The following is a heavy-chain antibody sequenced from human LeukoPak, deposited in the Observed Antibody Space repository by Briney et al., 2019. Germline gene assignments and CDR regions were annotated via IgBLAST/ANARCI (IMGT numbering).Heavy chain of an antibody. CDR2: INHSGST. V-gene: IGHV4-34*01. D-gene: IGHD6-13*01. CDR3: ARRGIAAAGPDY. CDR1: GGSFGGYY. J-gene: IGHJ4*02. Sequence: PSETLSLTCSVDGGSFGGYYWSWIRQPPGKGLEWIGEINHSGSTNYNPSLKSRVTISVDTSKNQFSLKLSSVTAADTAVYYCARRGIAAAGPDYWGQGTLVTVSS.